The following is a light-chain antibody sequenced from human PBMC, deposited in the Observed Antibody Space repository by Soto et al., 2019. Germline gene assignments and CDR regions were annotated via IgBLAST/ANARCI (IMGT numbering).Light chain of an antibody. CDR3: QQRSNWPT. J-gene: IGKJ4*01. V-gene: IGKV3-11*01. CDR1: QSVSSY. CDR2: DAS. Sequence: EIVLTQSPATLSLSPGERATLSCRASQSVSSYLAWYQQKPGQAPRLLIYDASNRATGIPARFSGGGSGTDFTLTISSLEPDDVAVYYCQQRSNWPTFGGGTKVEIK.